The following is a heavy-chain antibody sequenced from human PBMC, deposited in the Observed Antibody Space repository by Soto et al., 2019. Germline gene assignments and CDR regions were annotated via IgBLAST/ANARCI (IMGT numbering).Heavy chain of an antibody. D-gene: IGHD3-16*01. CDR2: IWYDGSNE. CDR1: GFRFNNYG. V-gene: IGHV3-33*01. Sequence: QVQLVESGGGVAQPGRSLRLSCAASGFRFNNYGMHWVRQAPGKGLEWVAVIWYDGSNEYYADSVKGRFTIYRDNSKNTRYLQMDRLRVEDTAVYVCAREGEPWTIREDYFYYWGQGTLVTVSS. CDR3: AREGEPWTIREDYFYY. J-gene: IGHJ4*02.